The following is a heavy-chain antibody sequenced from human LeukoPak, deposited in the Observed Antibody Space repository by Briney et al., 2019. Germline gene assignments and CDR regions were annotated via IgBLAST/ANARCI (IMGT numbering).Heavy chain of an antibody. CDR1: GGTFTSFV. D-gene: IGHD3-22*01. J-gene: IGHJ4*02. V-gene: IGHV1-69*06. Sequence: ASVKVSCKASGGTFTSFVITWVRQAPGQGLEWMGKVLPIFGTTHYAQKFQGRVTISADNSTSTAYMELSRLRSDDTAVYYCARRFYYDKSGYSEFWGQGSLVTASS. CDR2: VLPIFGTT. CDR3: ARRFYYDKSGYSEF.